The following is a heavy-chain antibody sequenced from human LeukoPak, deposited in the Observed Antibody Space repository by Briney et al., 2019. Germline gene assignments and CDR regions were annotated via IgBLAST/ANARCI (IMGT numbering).Heavy chain of an antibody. Sequence: SVKVSCKASGGTFSSYAISWVRQAPGQGLEWMGRIIPILGIANYAQKFQGRVTITADKSTSTAYMELSSLRSEDTAVYYCARDPRSVYYYYYGMDVWGQGTTVTVPS. CDR1: GGTFSSYA. CDR3: ARDPRSVYYYYYGMDV. J-gene: IGHJ6*02. CDR2: IIPILGIA. V-gene: IGHV1-69*04.